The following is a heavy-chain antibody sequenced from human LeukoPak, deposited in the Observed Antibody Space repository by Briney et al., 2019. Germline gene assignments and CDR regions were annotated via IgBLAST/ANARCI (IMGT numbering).Heavy chain of an antibody. CDR1: GGSISSSNW. Sequence: SGTLSLTCAVSGGSISSSNWWSWVRQPPGKGLEWIGEIYHSGSTNYNPSLKSRVTISVDTSKNQFSLKPSSVTAADTAVYYCARHRPRRSTNNWFDPWGQGTLVTVSS. V-gene: IGHV4-4*02. D-gene: IGHD4-17*01. J-gene: IGHJ5*02. CDR2: IYHSGST. CDR3: ARHRPRRSTNNWFDP.